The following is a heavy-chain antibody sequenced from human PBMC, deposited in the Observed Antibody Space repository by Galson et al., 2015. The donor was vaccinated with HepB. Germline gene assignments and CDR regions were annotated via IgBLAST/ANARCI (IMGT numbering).Heavy chain of an antibody. Sequence: SLRLSCAASGSTFSSHGMHWVRQAPGKGLEWVAFIGYDGSNKYYADSVEGRFTISRDNSKNTVYLQMNSLRAEDTALYYCGRDFYGDYYYYYGMDVWGQGTTVTVSS. CDR1: GSTFSSHG. D-gene: IGHD4-17*01. CDR3: GRDFYGDYYYYYGMDV. J-gene: IGHJ6*02. V-gene: IGHV3-30*02. CDR2: IGYDGSNK.